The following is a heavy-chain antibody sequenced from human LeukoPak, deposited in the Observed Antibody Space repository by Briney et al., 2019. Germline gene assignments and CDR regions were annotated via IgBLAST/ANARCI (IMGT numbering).Heavy chain of an antibody. D-gene: IGHD5-18*01. CDR1: GYTFTSYG. V-gene: IGHV1-2*02. CDR3: ARVDTAMVAGGGDY. Sequence: ASVKVSCKASGYTFTSYGITWVRQAPGQGLEWMGWINPNSGGTKYAQKFKGRVTMTRDTSISTAYMELSRLRSDETAVYYCARVDTAMVAGGGDYWGQGTLVTVSS. J-gene: IGHJ4*02. CDR2: INPNSGGT.